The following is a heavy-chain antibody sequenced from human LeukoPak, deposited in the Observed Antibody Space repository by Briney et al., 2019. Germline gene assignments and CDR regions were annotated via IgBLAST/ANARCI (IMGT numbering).Heavy chain of an antibody. CDR3: ARDEQQLVPGDAFDI. J-gene: IGHJ3*02. V-gene: IGHV3-7*01. CDR2: IKQDGSKK. Sequence: GGSLRLSCVASGFTFSNYWMHWVRQAPGKGLEWVANIKQDGSKKNYVDSVKGRFTISRDNAKNSLSLQMNSLRAEDTAVYYCARDEQQLVPGDAFDIWGQGTMVTVSS. CDR1: GFTFSNYW. D-gene: IGHD6-13*01.